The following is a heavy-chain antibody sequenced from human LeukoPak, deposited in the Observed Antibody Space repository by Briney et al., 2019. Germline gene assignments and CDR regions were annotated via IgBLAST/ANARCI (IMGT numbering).Heavy chain of an antibody. Sequence: GASVKVSCKASGYTFTSYYMHWVRQAPGQGLEWMGIINPSGGSTSYAQKFQGRVTMTRGTSTSTVYMELSSLRSEDKAVYYCARDQTSVAGTGYNWFDPWGQGTLVTVSS. CDR3: ARDQTSVAGTGYNWFDP. J-gene: IGHJ5*02. D-gene: IGHD6-19*01. CDR1: GYTFTSYY. CDR2: INPSGGST. V-gene: IGHV1-46*01.